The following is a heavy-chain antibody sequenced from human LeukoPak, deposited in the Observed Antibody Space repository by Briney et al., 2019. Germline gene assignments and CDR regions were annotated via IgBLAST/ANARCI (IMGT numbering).Heavy chain of an antibody. D-gene: IGHD6-19*01. Sequence: PGGSLRLSCTVSGFGVSSSGMSWVRQAPGKGLELISAISVDGETALYADSVKGRFIISRDNSKNTMYLQMNSLRAEDTAVYYCAQGYLSGWYPHWGQGSLVSVSS. V-gene: IGHV3-23*01. CDR3: AQGYLSGWYPH. CDR1: GFGVSSSG. J-gene: IGHJ4*02. CDR2: ISVDGETA.